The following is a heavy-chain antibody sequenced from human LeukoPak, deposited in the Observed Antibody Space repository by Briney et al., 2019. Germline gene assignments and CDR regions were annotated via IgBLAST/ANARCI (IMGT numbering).Heavy chain of an antibody. J-gene: IGHJ4*02. V-gene: IGHV1-69*13. Sequence: SVKVSCKASGGTFSNYAFSWVRQAPGQGLEWMGGLIPIFNTPVYAQKFQARVTINADASTSTAYMELSSLTSDDTALYYCARWAGTGSPQFYGPLDYWGQGTLVTVSS. CDR1: GGTFSNYA. CDR3: ARWAGTGSPQFYGPLDY. D-gene: IGHD1-1*01. CDR2: LIPIFNTP.